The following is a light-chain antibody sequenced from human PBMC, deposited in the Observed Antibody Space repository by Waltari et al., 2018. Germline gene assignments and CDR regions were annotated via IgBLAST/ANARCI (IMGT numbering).Light chain of an antibody. CDR2: GAS. Sequence: ETMMTQSPATLSVSPGERATLSCRASQTVSINLAWYQQKPGQPPRLLIYGASTRSTGIPARFIGSRSGTEFSLIIISLQSEDFSIYYCQQYNNSPPATFGLGTKVEIK. CDR3: QQYNNSPPAT. J-gene: IGKJ1*01. CDR1: QTVSIN. V-gene: IGKV3-15*01.